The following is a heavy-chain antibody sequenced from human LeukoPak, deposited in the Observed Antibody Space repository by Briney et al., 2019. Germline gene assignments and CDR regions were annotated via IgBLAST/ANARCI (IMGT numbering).Heavy chain of an antibody. J-gene: IGHJ4*02. D-gene: IGHD6-13*01. V-gene: IGHV1-69*01. CDR3: ARFRAAAARYYFDY. CDR2: IIPILGTA. CDR1: GFTFSSYA. Sequence: PGGSLRLSCAASGFTFSSYAISWVRQAPGQGLEWMGGIIPILGTANYAQKFQGRVTITADESTSTAYMELSSLRSEDTAVYYCARFRAAAARYYFDYWGQGTLVTVSS.